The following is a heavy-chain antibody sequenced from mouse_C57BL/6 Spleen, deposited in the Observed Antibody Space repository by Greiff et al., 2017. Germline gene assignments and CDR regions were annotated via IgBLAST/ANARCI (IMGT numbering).Heavy chain of an antibody. J-gene: IGHJ1*03. CDR2: IDPETGGT. D-gene: IGHD1-1*01. Sequence: VQLQQSGAELVRPGASVTLSCKASGYTFTDYEMHWVKQTPVHGLEWIGAIDPETGGTAYNQKFKGKAILTADKSSSTAYMELRSLTSEDSAVYYGTSLITTVVAPEYFDVWGTGTTVTVSS. CDR3: TSLITTVVAPEYFDV. CDR1: GYTFTDYE. V-gene: IGHV1-15*01.